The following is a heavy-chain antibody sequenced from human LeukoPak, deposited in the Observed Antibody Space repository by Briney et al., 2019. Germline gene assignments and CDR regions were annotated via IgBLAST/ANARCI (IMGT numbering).Heavy chain of an antibody. D-gene: IGHD3-10*01. CDR1: GFTFSSYG. CDR3: GKVIHESGSYFHRPSFDF. Sequence: PGGSLRLSCAASGFTFSSYGMHWVRQAPGKGLEWVAVISYDGRNKYYADSVKGRFTVSRDNSENTLCLQMNSLRAEDTAVYYCGKVIHESGSYFHRPSFDFWGQGTLVTVSS. J-gene: IGHJ4*02. V-gene: IGHV3-30*18. CDR2: ISYDGRNK.